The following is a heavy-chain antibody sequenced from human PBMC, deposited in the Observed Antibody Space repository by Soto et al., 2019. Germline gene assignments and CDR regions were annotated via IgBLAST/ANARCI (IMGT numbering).Heavy chain of an antibody. D-gene: IGHD4-4*01. V-gene: IGHV3-30-3*01. CDR2: ITSDGNNE. CDR3: VHPYSNVWHYFQF. CDR1: GFTFTAST. J-gene: IGHJ4*02. Sequence: GGSLRLSCAVSGFTFTASTMHWVRQAPGKGLEWVAVITSDGNNEYYADSVKGRCTISRDNSKKTLYLQLHSLTLEDTDVYYCVHPYSNVWHYFQFWGQANLVNVSS.